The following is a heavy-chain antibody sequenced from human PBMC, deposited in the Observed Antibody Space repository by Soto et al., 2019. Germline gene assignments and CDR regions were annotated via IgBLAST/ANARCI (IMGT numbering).Heavy chain of an antibody. CDR2: ISYDGSNK. CDR3: ARDDLATTVVTPEVSFDI. V-gene: IGHV3-30-3*01. J-gene: IGHJ3*02. D-gene: IGHD4-17*01. Sequence: GGSLRLSCAASGFTFSSYAMHWVRQAPGKGLEWVTVISYDGSNKYYADSVKGRFTISRDNSKNTLYLQMNSLRAEDTAVYYCARDDLATTVVTPEVSFDIWGQGTMVTVSS. CDR1: GFTFSSYA.